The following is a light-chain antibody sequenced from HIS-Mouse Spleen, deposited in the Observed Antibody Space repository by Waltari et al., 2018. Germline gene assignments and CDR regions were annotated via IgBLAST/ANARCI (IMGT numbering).Light chain of an antibody. CDR3: QQLKSYPPT. Sequence: DIQLTQSPSFLSASVGDRVTITCRASQGFSSYLAWYQQKPGKAPKPLLYAASTLQIVVPSRFSGSGSGTEFTLTISSLKPEDFATYYCQQLKSYPPTFGQGTKVEI. CDR1: QGFSSY. J-gene: IGKJ1*01. CDR2: AAS. V-gene: IGKV1-9*01.